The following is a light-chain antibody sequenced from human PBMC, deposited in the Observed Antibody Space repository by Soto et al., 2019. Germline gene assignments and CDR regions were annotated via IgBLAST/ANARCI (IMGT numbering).Light chain of an antibody. Sequence: EIVLTQSPGTLSLTPGERATLSCRASQSVSRSYLAWYQQKPGQAPRLLIYGASSRATGIPDRFSGSGSGTDFTLTINRLEPEDFAVYYCQQYGSSPWTFGQGTKVEIK. V-gene: IGKV3-20*01. CDR3: QQYGSSPWT. CDR2: GAS. J-gene: IGKJ1*01. CDR1: QSVSRSY.